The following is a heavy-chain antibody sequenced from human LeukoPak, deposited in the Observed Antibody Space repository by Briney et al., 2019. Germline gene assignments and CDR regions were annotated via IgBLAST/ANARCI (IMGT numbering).Heavy chain of an antibody. CDR3: ARSNQADDY. Sequence: PGGSLRLSCAASGFTFRSYAMSWVRQVPGKGLVWVARINPGGSSITYADSVKGRFTISRDNAKNTLYLQMDSLRAEDTGVYYCARSNQADDYWGQGTLVTVSS. J-gene: IGHJ4*02. D-gene: IGHD1-14*01. V-gene: IGHV3-74*01. CDR1: GFTFRSYA. CDR2: INPGGSSI.